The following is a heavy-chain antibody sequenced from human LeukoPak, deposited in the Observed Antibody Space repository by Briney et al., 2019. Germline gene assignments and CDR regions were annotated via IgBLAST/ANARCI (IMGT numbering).Heavy chain of an antibody. CDR1: GFTFSAYW. V-gene: IGHV3-74*01. D-gene: IGHD3-10*02. CDR2: INNDGTAT. Sequence: GGSLRLSCAASGFTFSAYWMHWVRQVPGKGLVWVSRINNDGTATFFADSVKGRFTISRDNAKNSLYLQMNSLRAEDTAVYYCAELGITMIGGVWGKGTTVTISS. J-gene: IGHJ6*04. CDR3: AELGITMIGGV.